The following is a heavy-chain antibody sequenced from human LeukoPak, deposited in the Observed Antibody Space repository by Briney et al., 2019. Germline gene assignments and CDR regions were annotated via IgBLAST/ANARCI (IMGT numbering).Heavy chain of an antibody. CDR3: ARTTVHCSSTSCYTEYFQY. J-gene: IGHJ1*01. V-gene: IGHV4-4*07. CDR2: VFTNGSP. D-gene: IGHD2-2*02. CDR1: GGSISNYY. Sequence: SETLSLTCIVSGGSISNYYWSWIRQPAGKGLEWIGRVFTNGSPNYSPSLKSRVTISVDTSKNQFSLKLSSVTAADTAVYYCARTTVHCSSTSCYTEYFQYWGQGTLVTVSS.